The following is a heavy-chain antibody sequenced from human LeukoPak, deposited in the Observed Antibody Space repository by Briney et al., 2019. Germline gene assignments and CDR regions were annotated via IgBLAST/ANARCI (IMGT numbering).Heavy chain of an antibody. CDR1: GGSISSGDYY. D-gene: IGHD3-16*01. Sequence: ASQTLSLTCTVSGGSISSGDYYWSWIRQPPGKGLEWIGYIHNSGTSTYNLSLKSRVTISADTSKNQFSLKLNSMTTADTAVYYCTRGAGWLIDYWGQGILVTVSS. J-gene: IGHJ4*02. V-gene: IGHV4-61*08. CDR3: TRGAGWLIDY. CDR2: IHNSGTS.